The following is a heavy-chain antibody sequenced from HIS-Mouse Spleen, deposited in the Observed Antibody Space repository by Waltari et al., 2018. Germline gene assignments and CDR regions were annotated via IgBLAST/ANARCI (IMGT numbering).Heavy chain of an antibody. J-gene: IGHJ2*01. V-gene: IGHV4-39*07. CDR1: GGSISSSSYY. CDR2: IDYSGST. Sequence: QLQLQESGPGLVKPSETLSLTCPVSGGSISSSSYYWGWIRQPPGKGLAWFGSIDYSGSTYSNPSLDSRVTISVDTSKNQFCLKLSSVTAADTAVYYCAREIPYSSSWYDWYFDLWGRGTLVTVSS. D-gene: IGHD6-13*01. CDR3: AREIPYSSSWYDWYFDL.